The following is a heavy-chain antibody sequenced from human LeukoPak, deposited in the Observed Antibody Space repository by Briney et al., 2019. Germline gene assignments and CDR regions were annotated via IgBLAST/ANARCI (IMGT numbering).Heavy chain of an antibody. CDR1: GGSISSSSYY. V-gene: IGHV4-39*07. J-gene: IGHJ5*02. Sequence: SETLSLTCTVSGGSISSSSYYWGWIRQPPGKGLEWIGEINHSGSTNYNPSLKSRVTISVDTSKNQFSLKLSSVTVADTTVYYCARGLRIVVVPAATGWFDPWGQGTLVTVSS. CDR2: INHSGST. D-gene: IGHD2-2*01. CDR3: ARGLRIVVVPAATGWFDP.